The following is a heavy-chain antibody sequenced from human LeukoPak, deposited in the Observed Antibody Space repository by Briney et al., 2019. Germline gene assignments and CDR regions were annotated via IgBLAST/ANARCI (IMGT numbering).Heavy chain of an antibody. J-gene: IGHJ4*02. Sequence: ASVTVSCKASGYTFTSYGISWVRQAPGQGLEWMGWISAYNGNTNYAQKLQGRVTMTTDTSTSTAYMELRSLRSDDTAVYYCARDPHTYYDILTGYRKLDYWGQGTLVTVSS. CDR3: ARDPHTYYDILTGYRKLDY. CDR1: GYTFTSYG. CDR2: ISAYNGNT. D-gene: IGHD3-9*01. V-gene: IGHV1-18*01.